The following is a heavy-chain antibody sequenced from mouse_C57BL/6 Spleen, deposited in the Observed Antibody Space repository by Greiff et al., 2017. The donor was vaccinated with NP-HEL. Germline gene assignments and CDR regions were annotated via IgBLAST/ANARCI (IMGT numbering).Heavy chain of an antibody. CDR3: ARSGYGSCYAFAY. J-gene: IGHJ3*01. V-gene: IGHV1-53*01. CDR1: GYTFTSYW. CDR2: INPSNGGT. Sequence: VQLQQSGTELVKPGASVKLSCKASGYTFTSYWMHWVKQRPGQGLEWIGNINPSNGGTNYNEKFKSKATLTVDKSSSTAYMQLSSLTSEDSAVYYCARSGYGSCYAFAYWGQGTLVTVSA. D-gene: IGHD1-1*01.